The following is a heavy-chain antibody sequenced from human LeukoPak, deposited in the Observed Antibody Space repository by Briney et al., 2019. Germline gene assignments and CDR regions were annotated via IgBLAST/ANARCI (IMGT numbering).Heavy chain of an antibody. CDR2: INPSGGST. CDR1: GYTFTSYY. J-gene: IGHJ4*02. Sequence: ASVKVSCKASGYTFTSYYMHWVRQAPGQGLEWMGIINPSGGSTSNAQKYQGRVTMTRDTSTSTVYMELSSLGSEDTAVYYCASAGAVVTADDPYYFDYWGQGTLVTVSS. D-gene: IGHD2-2*01. CDR3: ASAGAVVTADDPYYFDY. V-gene: IGHV1-46*01.